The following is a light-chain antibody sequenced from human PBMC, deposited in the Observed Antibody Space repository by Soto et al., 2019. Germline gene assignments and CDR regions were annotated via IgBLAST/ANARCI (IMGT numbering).Light chain of an antibody. CDR1: QSISSW. V-gene: IGKV1-5*01. J-gene: IGKJ1*01. Sequence: DIQMTQSPSTLSASVGDRVTITCRASQSISSWLAWYQQKPGKAPKLLIYDASSLESGVPSRFSGSGSGTEFTLTISSLQPDDFATCYCQQYNSYPPTCGQGTKVDIK. CDR2: DAS. CDR3: QQYNSYPPT.